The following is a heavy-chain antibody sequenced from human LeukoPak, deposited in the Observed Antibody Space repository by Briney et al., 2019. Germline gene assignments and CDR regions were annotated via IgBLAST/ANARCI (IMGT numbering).Heavy chain of an antibody. Sequence: SETLSLTCTVSGGSISSSSYYWGWIRQPPGTGLEWIGSIYYSGSTYYNPSLKSRVTISVDTSKNQFSLKLSSVTAADTAVYYCAGQNDFWSGYFGNWFDPWGQGTLVTVSS. CDR3: AGQNDFWSGYFGNWFDP. CDR1: GGSISSSSYY. J-gene: IGHJ5*02. D-gene: IGHD3-3*01. V-gene: IGHV4-39*07. CDR2: IYYSGST.